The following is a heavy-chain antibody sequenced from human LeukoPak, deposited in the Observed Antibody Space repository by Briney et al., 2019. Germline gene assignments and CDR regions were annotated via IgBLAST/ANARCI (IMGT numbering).Heavy chain of an antibody. V-gene: IGHV1-18*01. Sequence: GASVKVSCKASGYTFTSYGFSWVRQAPGQGLEWMGWISAYNGNTNYAQKLQGRVTVTTDTSTSTAYMELRSLRSDDTAVYYCARGGSGSYYEDWFDPWGQGTLVTVSS. CDR1: GYTFTSYG. CDR3: ARGGSGSYYEDWFDP. D-gene: IGHD3-10*01. CDR2: ISAYNGNT. J-gene: IGHJ5*02.